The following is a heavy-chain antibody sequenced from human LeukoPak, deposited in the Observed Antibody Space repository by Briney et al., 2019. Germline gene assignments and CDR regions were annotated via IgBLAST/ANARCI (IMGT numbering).Heavy chain of an antibody. CDR2: IYYSGST. D-gene: IGHD3/OR15-3a*01. Sequence: SETLSLTCTVSGGSISSYYWSWIRQPPGKGLEWIGYIYYSGSTNYNPSLKSRVTISVDTSKKQFSLKLSSVTAADTAVYYCARWTQLKPLDYWGQGTLVTVSS. CDR3: ARWTQLKPLDY. J-gene: IGHJ4*02. V-gene: IGHV4-59*01. CDR1: GGSISSYY.